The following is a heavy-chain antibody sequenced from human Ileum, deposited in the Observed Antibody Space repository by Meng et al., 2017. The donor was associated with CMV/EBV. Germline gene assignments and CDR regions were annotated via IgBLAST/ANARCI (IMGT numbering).Heavy chain of an antibody. CDR1: GGSISSYY. Sequence: QGHPNESGPGLVKPSETLSLTCTVSGGSISSYYWSWIRQPAGKGLEWIGRLYTTGTIKYNPSLMSRLTMSLDTSKSQFSLNLRSLTAADTAVYYCATTYSDGDWNFDYWGQGTLVTVSS. CDR2: LYTTGTI. CDR3: ATTYSDGDWNFDY. D-gene: IGHD1-26*01. V-gene: IGHV4-4*07. J-gene: IGHJ4*02.